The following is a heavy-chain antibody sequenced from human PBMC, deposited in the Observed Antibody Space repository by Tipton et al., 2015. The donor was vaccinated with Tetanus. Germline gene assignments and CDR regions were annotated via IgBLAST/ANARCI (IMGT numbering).Heavy chain of an antibody. D-gene: IGHD3-16*01. V-gene: IGHV1-46*01. CDR1: GYTFTSYY. Sequence: QLVQSGAEVKKPGASVKVSCKASGYTFTSYYMHWVRQAPGQGLEWMGIINPSGGSTSYAQKFQGRVTMTRDTYTSTVYMELSSLRSEDTAVYYCAREEEARGRGSGWGQGTLVTVSS. J-gene: IGHJ4*02. CDR2: INPSGGST. CDR3: AREEEARGRGSG.